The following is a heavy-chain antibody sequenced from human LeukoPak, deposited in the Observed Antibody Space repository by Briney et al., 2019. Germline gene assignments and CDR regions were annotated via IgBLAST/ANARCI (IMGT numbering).Heavy chain of an antibody. Sequence: PSETQSLTCAVYGGSFSGYYWSWIRQPPGKGLEWIGEINHSGSTNYNPSLKSRVTISVDTSKNQFSLKLSSVTAADTAVYYCARALGLQITNAEWFDPWGQGTLVTVSS. CDR1: GGSFSGYY. CDR2: INHSGST. D-gene: IGHD4-11*01. J-gene: IGHJ5*02. CDR3: ARALGLQITNAEWFDP. V-gene: IGHV4-34*01.